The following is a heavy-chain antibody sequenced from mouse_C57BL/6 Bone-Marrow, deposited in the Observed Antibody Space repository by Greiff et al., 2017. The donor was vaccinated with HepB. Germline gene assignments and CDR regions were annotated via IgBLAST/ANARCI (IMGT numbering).Heavy chain of an antibody. CDR3: VSTAQARGYAMDY. CDR1: GFSFNTYA. D-gene: IGHD3-2*02. V-gene: IGHV10-1*01. Sequence: EVQRVESGGGLVQPKGSLKLSCAASGFSFNTYAMNWVRQAPGKGLEWVARIRSKSNNYATYYADSVKDRFTISRDDSESMLYLQMNNLKTEDTAMYYCVSTAQARGYAMDYWGQGTSVTVSS. J-gene: IGHJ4*01. CDR2: IRSKSNNYAT.